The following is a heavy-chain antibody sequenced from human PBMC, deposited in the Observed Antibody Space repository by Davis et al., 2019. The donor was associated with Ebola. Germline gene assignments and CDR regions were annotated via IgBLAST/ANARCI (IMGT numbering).Heavy chain of an antibody. V-gene: IGHV3-21*04. J-gene: IGHJ4*02. CDR2: ISSSSSYI. CDR3: ARSRTEGGYFDY. D-gene: IGHD3/OR15-3a*01. CDR1: GFTFSSYS. Sequence: GGSLRLSCAASGFTFSSYSMNWVRQAPGKGLEWVSSISSSSSYIYYADSVKGRFTISRDNAKNSLYLQMNSLRAEDTAVYYCARSRTEGGYFDYWGQGTLVTVSS.